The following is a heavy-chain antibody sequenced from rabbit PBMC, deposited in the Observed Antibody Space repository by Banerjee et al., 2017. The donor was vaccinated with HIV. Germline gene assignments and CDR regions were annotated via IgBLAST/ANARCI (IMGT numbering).Heavy chain of an antibody. D-gene: IGHD4-2*01. CDR1: GFTISSYH. Sequence: QEQLEESGGGLVTPGGTLTLTCTASGFTISSYHMGWVRQAPGKGLEWIGIIDGGKGTTDSASWAKGRFPISKTSSTAVTLQMPSLAAADTASCFCARGSAYAGAGYALWGPGTLVTVS. V-gene: IGHV1S45*01. CDR2: IDGGKGTT. CDR3: ARGSAYAGAGYAL. J-gene: IGHJ4*01.